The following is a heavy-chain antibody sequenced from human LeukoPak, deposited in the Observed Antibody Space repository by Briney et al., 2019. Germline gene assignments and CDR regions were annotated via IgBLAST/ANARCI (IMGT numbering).Heavy chain of an antibody. V-gene: IGHV3-23*01. Sequence: GGSLRLSCAASGFTFSSYAMSWVRQAPGKGLEWVSAISGSGGSTYYADSVKGRFTISRDNSKNTLYLQMNSLRAEDTAIYYCARDTIAAAGWNWFDPWGQGTLVTVSS. J-gene: IGHJ5*02. CDR2: ISGSGGST. CDR3: ARDTIAAAGWNWFDP. D-gene: IGHD6-13*01. CDR1: GFTFSSYA.